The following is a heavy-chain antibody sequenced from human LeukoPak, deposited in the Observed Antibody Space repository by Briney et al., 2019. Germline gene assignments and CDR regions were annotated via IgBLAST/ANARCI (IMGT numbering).Heavy chain of an antibody. V-gene: IGHV3-53*01. J-gene: IGHJ4*02. CDR2: IYSGGCT. D-gene: IGHD3/OR15-3a*01. Sequence: GGSLRLSCAAPGFTVSSNYMSWVRQAPGKGLEWVSVIYSGGCTYYADPWKGRFTISRDRSKNTLYLQMNSLRAEDTAVYYCARDQFAFGLFGYWGQGTLVTVSS. CDR3: ARDQFAFGLFGY. CDR1: GFTVSSNY.